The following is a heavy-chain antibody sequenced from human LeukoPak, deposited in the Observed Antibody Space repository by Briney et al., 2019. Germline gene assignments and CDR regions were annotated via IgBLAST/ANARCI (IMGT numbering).Heavy chain of an antibody. V-gene: IGHV3-33*01. Sequence: GGSLRLSCAASGFTFSSYGMHWVRQAPGKGLEWVAVIWYDGSNKYYADSVKGRLTISRDNSKNTLYLQMNSLRAEDTAVYYCARGRSGFYFDYWGQGTLVTVSS. J-gene: IGHJ4*02. D-gene: IGHD3-22*01. CDR3: ARGRSGFYFDY. CDR2: IWYDGSNK. CDR1: GFTFSSYG.